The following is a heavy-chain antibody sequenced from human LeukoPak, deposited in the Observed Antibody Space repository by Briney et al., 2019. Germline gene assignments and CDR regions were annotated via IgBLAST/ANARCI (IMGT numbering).Heavy chain of an antibody. J-gene: IGHJ5*02. V-gene: IGHV3-23*01. CDR1: GFTFSSLT. D-gene: IGHD3-16*01. CDR3: GKEGGA. CDR2: IGGRGTST. Sequence: GGSLRLSCAASGFTFSSLTMTWVRQAPGKGLEWVAAIGGRGTSTYYADSLEGRFTIARDNSKDMVYLQMNSLKVEDTAIYYCGKEGGAWGQGTQVTVSS.